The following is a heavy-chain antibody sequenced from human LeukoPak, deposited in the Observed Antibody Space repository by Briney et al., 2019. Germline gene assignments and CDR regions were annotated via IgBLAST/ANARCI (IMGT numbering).Heavy chain of an antibody. J-gene: IGHJ5*02. D-gene: IGHD3-10*01. CDR3: ARDSGTTGEVKFDP. V-gene: IGHV4-4*02. CDR1: GGSISSSDW. Sequence: SETLSLTCAVSGGSISSSDWWSWVRQPPGKGLEWIGEIYHSGSTNYNPSLKSRVTISVDKSKNQFSLKLSTVTAADTAVYYCARDSGTTGEVKFDPWGQGTLVTVSS. CDR2: IYHSGST.